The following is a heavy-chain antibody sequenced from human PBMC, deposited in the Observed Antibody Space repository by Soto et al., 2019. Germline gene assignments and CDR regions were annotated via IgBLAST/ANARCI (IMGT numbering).Heavy chain of an antibody. J-gene: IGHJ6*02. CDR3: AASCVGCGGFNYYGMDV. CDR1: GGSIRSYY. Sequence: SETLSLTCTVSGGSIRSYYWSWIRQPPGKGLEWIGYIYYSGTTYYNPSLKSRVTISVDTSKNQFSLKLSSVTAADTAVYYCAASCVGCGGFNYYGMDVWGQGTTVTVSS. CDR2: IYYSGTT. V-gene: IGHV4-59*04. D-gene: IGHD2-21*01.